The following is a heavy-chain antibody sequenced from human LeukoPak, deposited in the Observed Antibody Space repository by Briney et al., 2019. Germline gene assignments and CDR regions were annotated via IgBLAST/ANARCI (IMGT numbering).Heavy chain of an antibody. J-gene: IGHJ4*02. CDR3: ARGRLDGYYFDY. CDR2: IHYSGAT. Sequence: SSDPLSHPCVVCGGSFSGYYWTWIRQPPGMGLEWIGEIHYSGATSYKPSLKSRATISGDTSKNQFSLNLRSVTGTDTAVYYCARGRLDGYYFDYWGQGALGTVSS. D-gene: IGHD1-1*01. CDR1: GGSFSGYY. V-gene: IGHV4-34*01.